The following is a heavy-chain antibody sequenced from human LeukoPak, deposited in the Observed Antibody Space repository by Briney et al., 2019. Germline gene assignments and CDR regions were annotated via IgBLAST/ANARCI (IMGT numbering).Heavy chain of an antibody. CDR1: GYTFTSYG. V-gene: IGHV1-18*01. Sequence: ASVKVPCKASGYTFTSYGISWVRQAPGQGLEWMGWISAYNGNTNYAQKLQGRVTMTTDTSTSTAYMELRSLRSDDAAVYYCAKSHDYGDYGEFDYWGQGTLVTVSS. J-gene: IGHJ4*02. D-gene: IGHD4-17*01. CDR3: AKSHDYGDYGEFDY. CDR2: ISAYNGNT.